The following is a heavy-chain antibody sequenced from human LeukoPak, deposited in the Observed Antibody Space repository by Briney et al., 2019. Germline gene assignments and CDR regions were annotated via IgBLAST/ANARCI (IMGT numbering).Heavy chain of an antibody. Sequence: PGGSLRLSCAASGFAFDDYALHWFRQAPGKGLEWVSLISGDGRSTYYADSVKGRFTISRDNSKNSLYLQMNSLRTEDTALYYCSGGTAAYTSRWYMCWGQGTLLTVSS. CDR2: ISGDGRST. CDR3: SGGTAAYTSRWYMC. J-gene: IGHJ4*02. CDR1: GFAFDDYA. V-gene: IGHV3-43*02. D-gene: IGHD6-19*01.